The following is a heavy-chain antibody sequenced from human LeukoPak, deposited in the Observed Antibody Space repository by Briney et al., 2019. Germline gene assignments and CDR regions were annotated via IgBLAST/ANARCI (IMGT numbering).Heavy chain of an antibody. Sequence: GASVKVSCKASGYTFTGYYMHWVRQAPGQGLEWMGWINPNSGGTNYAQKFQGRVTMTRDTSISTAYMELSRLRSDDTAVYYCARDITMIVVASLGDAFDIWGQGTMVTVSS. D-gene: IGHD3-22*01. J-gene: IGHJ3*02. CDR2: INPNSGGT. V-gene: IGHV1-2*02. CDR3: ARDITMIVVASLGDAFDI. CDR1: GYTFTGYY.